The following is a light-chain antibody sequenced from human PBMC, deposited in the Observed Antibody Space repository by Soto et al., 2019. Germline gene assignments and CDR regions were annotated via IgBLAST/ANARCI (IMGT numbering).Light chain of an antibody. V-gene: IGKV3-15*01. J-gene: IGKJ2*01. CDR3: QQYKSWPYT. Sequence: EIVMTQSPVTLSVSPGERATLSCRASQSVRGNLAWYRQKPGQAPRLLIYGASTRATDIPARFSGSGSGTEFTLTISSLQSEDFAVYYCQQYKSWPYTFGQGTKVDIK. CDR2: GAS. CDR1: QSVRGN.